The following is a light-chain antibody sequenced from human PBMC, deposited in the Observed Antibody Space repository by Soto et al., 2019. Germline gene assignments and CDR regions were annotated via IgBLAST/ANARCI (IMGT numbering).Light chain of an antibody. CDR1: QSVRSNF. Sequence: IVFTESPCTLSLSPGERARLSCRASQSVRSNFLAWYQQKPGQAPRLLIYGASNRATGIPDRFRGSGSGTDFTLTISRLEPEDFAVYWCQQYGSSLTFGQGTKVDI. V-gene: IGKV3-20*01. CDR2: GAS. J-gene: IGKJ1*01. CDR3: QQYGSSLT.